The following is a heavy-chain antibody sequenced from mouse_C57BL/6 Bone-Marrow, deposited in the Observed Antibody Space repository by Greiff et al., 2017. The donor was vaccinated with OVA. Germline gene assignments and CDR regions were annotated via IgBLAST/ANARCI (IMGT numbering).Heavy chain of an antibody. V-gene: IGHV1-78*01. D-gene: IGHD2-9*01. CDR2: IYPRDGST. Sequence: VQLQQSDAELVKPGASVKISCKVSGYTFTDHTIHWMQQRPEQGLEWIGYIYPRDGSTKYNEKFKGKATLTADKSSSTAYMQLNSLTSEDSAFYFCASPTMVTTRAWFAYWGQGTLVTVSA. CDR3: ASPTMVTTRAWFAY. J-gene: IGHJ3*01. CDR1: GYTFTDHT.